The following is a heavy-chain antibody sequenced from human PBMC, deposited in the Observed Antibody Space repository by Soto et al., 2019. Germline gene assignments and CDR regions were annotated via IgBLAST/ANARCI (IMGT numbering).Heavy chain of an antibody. D-gene: IGHD2-15*01. J-gene: IGHJ4*02. CDR2: ISYDGNNK. Sequence: PGGSLRLSCGASGFTFSSYAMHWVRQAPGKGLEWVAIISYDGNNKDYGDSVKGRFTISRDNSKNTIFLQMNSLRVEDTAVYYCARDLAYCLAGSCGLFYWGQGTLVTVSS. CDR1: GFTFSSYA. CDR3: ARDLAYCLAGSCGLFY. V-gene: IGHV3-30-3*01.